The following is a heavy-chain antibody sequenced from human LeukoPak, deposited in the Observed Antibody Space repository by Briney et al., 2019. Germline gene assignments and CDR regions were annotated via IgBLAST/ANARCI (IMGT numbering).Heavy chain of an antibody. D-gene: IGHD4-17*01. CDR1: GFTFRNYG. Sequence: QPGGSLRLSCAASGFTFRNYGIHWVRQAPGKGLEWVAVISYDGSNKYYAESVKGRFTISRDNSKNTLYLQMNSLRAEDTAMYYCAIEGDYADYGHKWGTFDYWGQGTLVTVSS. CDR3: AIEGDYADYGHKWGTFDY. CDR2: ISYDGSNK. J-gene: IGHJ4*02. V-gene: IGHV3-30*03.